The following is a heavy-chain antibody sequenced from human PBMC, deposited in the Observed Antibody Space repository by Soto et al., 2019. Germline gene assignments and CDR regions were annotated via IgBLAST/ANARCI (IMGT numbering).Heavy chain of an antibody. V-gene: IGHV3-23*01. CDR3: TKVAYNDRDYYYGMDV. D-gene: IGHD3-16*01. Sequence: EVQLLESGGGLVQPGGSLRLSCEASGFTFSSYVTRWVRQAPGKGLEWVSSITGSGADTYYADSVKGRFTMSRDNSKNMLYLQMNSLSAEDTALYYCTKVAYNDRDYYYGMDVWGQGTTVTVSS. J-gene: IGHJ6*02. CDR2: ITGSGADT. CDR1: GFTFSSYV.